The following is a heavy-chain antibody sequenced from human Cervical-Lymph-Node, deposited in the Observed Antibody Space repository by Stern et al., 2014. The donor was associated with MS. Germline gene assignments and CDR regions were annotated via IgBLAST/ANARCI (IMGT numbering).Heavy chain of an antibody. CDR3: AHEHILTGPFDY. J-gene: IGHJ4*02. CDR1: GFSLNTRGVG. CDR2: IYWDDDK. D-gene: IGHD3-9*01. V-gene: IGHV2-5*02. Sequence: QITLKASGPPLVKPTHTLTLTCTFSGFSLNTRGVGVGWIRQPPGKAPEWLALIYWDDDKRYSPSLKSRLTISKDTPNNQVVLTMSNMDPVDTATYFCAHEHILTGPFDYWGQGALVTVSS.